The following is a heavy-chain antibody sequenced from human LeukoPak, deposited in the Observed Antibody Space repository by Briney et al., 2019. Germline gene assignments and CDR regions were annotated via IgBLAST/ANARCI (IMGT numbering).Heavy chain of an antibody. CDR1: GYSISSDYY. D-gene: IGHD2/OR15-2a*01. J-gene: IGHJ6*03. V-gene: IGHV4-38-2*01. CDR3: ARSFTFDYMDV. CDR2: IYHSGST. Sequence: SETLSLTXAVSGYSISSDYYWGWIRQPPGKGLEWIGSIYHSGSTYYNPSLKSRVTISVDTSKNQFSLKLSSVTAADTAVYYCARSFTFDYMDVWGKGTTVTVSS.